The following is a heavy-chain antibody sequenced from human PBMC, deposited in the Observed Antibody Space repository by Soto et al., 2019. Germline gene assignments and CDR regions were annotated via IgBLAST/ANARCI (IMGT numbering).Heavy chain of an antibody. CDR3: ARDGSGSYSLDC. CDR1: GFSLSTSGVG. Sequence: QITLKESGPTLVKPTQTLTLSCTFSGFSLSTSGVGVGWIRQPPGKALEWLALIYWDDDKRYSPSLKSRFTINKDNSKIQVVLTMTNMDPVDTATYYCARDGSGSYSLDCWGQGTLVTVSS. J-gene: IGHJ4*02. D-gene: IGHD3-10*01. V-gene: IGHV2-5*02. CDR2: IYWDDDK.